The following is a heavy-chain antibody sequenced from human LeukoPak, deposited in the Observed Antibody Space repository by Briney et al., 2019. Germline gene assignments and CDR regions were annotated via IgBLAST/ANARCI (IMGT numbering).Heavy chain of an antibody. J-gene: IGHJ4*02. CDR2: ISGSGGST. D-gene: IGHD3-9*01. V-gene: IGHV3-23*01. Sequence: GGSLRLSCAASGFTFSSYAMSWVRQAPGKGLEWVSAISGSGGSTYYADSVKGRFTISRDNSKNTLYLQMNSPRAEDTAVYYCAKEYYDILTGYLNEAGDYWGQGTLVTVSS. CDR1: GFTFSSYA. CDR3: AKEYYDILTGYLNEAGDY.